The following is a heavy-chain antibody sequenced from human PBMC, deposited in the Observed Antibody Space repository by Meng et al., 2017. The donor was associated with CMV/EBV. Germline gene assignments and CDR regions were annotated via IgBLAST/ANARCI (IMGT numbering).Heavy chain of an antibody. CDR2: ITPNSSYI. J-gene: IGHJ3*02. CDR1: EFTFSSYT. D-gene: IGHD2-2*01. CDR3: ARIGLYPGRMYQLNAFDI. V-gene: IGHV3-21*06. Sequence: GESLKISCAASEFTFSSYTMSWVRQAPGKGLEWVSSITPNSSYILYADSMKGRVTISRDNAKDSLYLQMNSLRAEDPAVYYCARIGLYPGRMYQLNAFDIWGQGTMVTVSS.